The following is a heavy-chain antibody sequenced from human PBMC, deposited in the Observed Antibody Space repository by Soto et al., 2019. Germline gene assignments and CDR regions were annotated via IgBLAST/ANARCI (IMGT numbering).Heavy chain of an antibody. CDR1: GGSISSGGYY. Sequence: SETLSLTCTVSGGSISSGGYYWSWIRQHPGKGLEWTGYIYYSGSTYYNPSLKSRVTISVDTSKNQFSLKLSSVTAADTAVYYCARTLVVVAATLNWFDPWGQGTLVTVSS. V-gene: IGHV4-31*03. D-gene: IGHD2-15*01. J-gene: IGHJ5*02. CDR3: ARTLVVVAATLNWFDP. CDR2: IYYSGST.